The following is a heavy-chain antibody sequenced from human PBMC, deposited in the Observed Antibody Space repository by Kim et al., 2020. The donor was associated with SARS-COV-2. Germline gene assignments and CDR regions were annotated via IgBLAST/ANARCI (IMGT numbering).Heavy chain of an antibody. CDR3: AGYSSSWYRTGVDV. Sequence: SETLSLTCAVYGGSFSGYYWSWIRQPPGKGLEWIGEINHSGSTNYNPSLKSRVTISVDTSKNQFSLKLSSVTAADTAVYYCAGYSSSWYRTGVDVWGQGTTVTVSS. D-gene: IGHD6-13*01. V-gene: IGHV4-34*01. J-gene: IGHJ6*02. CDR2: INHSGST. CDR1: GGSFSGYY.